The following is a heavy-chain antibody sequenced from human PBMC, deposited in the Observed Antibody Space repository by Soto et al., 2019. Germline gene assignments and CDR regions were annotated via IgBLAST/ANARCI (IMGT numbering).Heavy chain of an antibody. CDR3: ANAYPGYCSGGSCPK. CDR2: ISGSGGGT. Sequence: VELLESGGGLVQPGGSLRLSCAASGFTFSGYAMSWVRQAPGKGLEWVSGISGSGGGTNYVDSVKGRFTISRDNSKNTLYLQMNSLRAEDTAVYYCANAYPGYCSGGSCPKWGQGTLVTVSS. D-gene: IGHD2-15*01. J-gene: IGHJ4*02. V-gene: IGHV3-23*01. CDR1: GFTFSGYA.